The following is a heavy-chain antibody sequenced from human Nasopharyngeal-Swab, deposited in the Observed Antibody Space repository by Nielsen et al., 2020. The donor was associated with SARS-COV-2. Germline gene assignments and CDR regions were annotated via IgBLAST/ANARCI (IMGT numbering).Heavy chain of an antibody. CDR3: ARIIAAAGTVGYMDV. CDR2: IYYSGST. J-gene: IGHJ6*03. V-gene: IGHV4-39*01. D-gene: IGHD6-13*01. Sequence: REAPGKGLEWFGSIYYSGSTYYNPSHKSRFTISVDTSKTQFSLNLTSVTAADTAVYYCARIIAAAGTVGYMDVWGKGTTVTVSS.